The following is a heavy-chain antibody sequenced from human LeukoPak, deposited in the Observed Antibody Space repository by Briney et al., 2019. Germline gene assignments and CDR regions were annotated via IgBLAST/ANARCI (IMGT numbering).Heavy chain of an antibody. CDR2: IYYSGST. D-gene: IGHD2-8*01. Sequence: SETLSLTCTVSGGSISSYYWSWIRQPPGKGLEWIGYIYYSGSTNYNPSLKSRVTISVDTSKNQFSLKLSSVTAADTALYYCARSMDYYYYMDVWGKGTTVTVSS. CDR3: ARSMDYYYYMDV. J-gene: IGHJ6*03. V-gene: IGHV4-59*01. CDR1: GGSISSYY.